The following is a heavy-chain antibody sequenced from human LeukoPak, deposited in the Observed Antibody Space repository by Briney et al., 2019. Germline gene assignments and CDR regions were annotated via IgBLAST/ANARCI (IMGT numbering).Heavy chain of an antibody. V-gene: IGHV4-59*01. CDR2: IYYSGIT. CDR1: GGSISSSY. Sequence: KPSETLSLTCTVSGGSISSSYWSWIRQPPGKGLEWIGYIYYSGITNYNPSLKSRVTMSLDTSKNQFSLKLNSVTAADTAVYYCARASGAFDYWGQGALVTVSS. J-gene: IGHJ4*02. CDR3: ARASGAFDY.